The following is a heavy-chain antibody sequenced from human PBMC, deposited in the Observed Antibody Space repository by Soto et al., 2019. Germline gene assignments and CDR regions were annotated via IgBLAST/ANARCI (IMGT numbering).Heavy chain of an antibody. V-gene: IGHV4-39*01. CDR2: IYYSGST. Sequence: SETLSLTCTVSGGSISSSSYYWGWIRQPPGKGLEWTGSIYYSGSTYYNPSLKSRVTISVDTSKNQFSLKLSSVTAAGTAVYYCARYGDYPLDYWGQGTLVTVSS. CDR3: ARYGDYPLDY. CDR1: GGSISSSSYY. J-gene: IGHJ4*02. D-gene: IGHD4-17*01.